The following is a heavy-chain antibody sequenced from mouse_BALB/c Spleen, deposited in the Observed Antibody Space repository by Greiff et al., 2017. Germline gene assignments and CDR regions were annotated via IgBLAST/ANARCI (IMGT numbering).Heavy chain of an antibody. CDR3: ARITTATGFDY. Sequence: EVKVVESGGGLVQPGGSLKLSCAASGFTFSSYTMSWVRQTPEKRLEWVAYISNGGGSTYYPDTVKSRFTISRDNAKNTLYLQMSSLKSEDTAMYYCARITTATGFDYWGQGTTLTVSS. CDR2: ISNGGGST. J-gene: IGHJ2*01. D-gene: IGHD1-2*01. V-gene: IGHV5-12-2*01. CDR1: GFTFSSYT.